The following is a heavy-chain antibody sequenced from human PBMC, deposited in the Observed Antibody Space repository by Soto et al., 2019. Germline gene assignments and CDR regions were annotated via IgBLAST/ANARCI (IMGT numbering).Heavy chain of an antibody. J-gene: IGHJ6*03. CDR3: TRVGGYDYSYYYYYMDV. V-gene: IGHV3-49*03. D-gene: IGHD5-12*01. CDR1: GFTFGDYA. CDR2: IRSKAYGGTT. Sequence: GGSLRLSCTASGFTFGDYAMSWFRQAPGKGLEWVGFIRSKAYGGTTEYAASVKGRFTISRDDSKSIAYLQMNSLKTEDTAVYYCTRVGGYDYSYYYYYMDVWGKGTTVTVSS.